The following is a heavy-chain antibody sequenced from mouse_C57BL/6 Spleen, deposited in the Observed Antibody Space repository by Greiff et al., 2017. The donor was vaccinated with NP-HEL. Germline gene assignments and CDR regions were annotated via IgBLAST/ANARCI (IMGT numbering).Heavy chain of an antibody. CDR1: GYSITSGYD. CDR3: AREEGYYGIRGYFDG. D-gene: IGHD1-2*01. Sequence: EVQRVESGPGMVKPSQSLSLTCTVTGYSITSGYDWHWIRHFPGNKLEWMGYIRYSGSTNYNPSLKSRISITHDTSKNHFFLKLNSVTTEDTATYYCAREEGYYGIRGYFDGWGTGTTVTVSS. J-gene: IGHJ1*03. CDR2: IRYSGST. V-gene: IGHV3-1*01.